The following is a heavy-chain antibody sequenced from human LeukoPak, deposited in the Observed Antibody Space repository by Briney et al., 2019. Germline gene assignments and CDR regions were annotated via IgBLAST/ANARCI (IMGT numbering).Heavy chain of an antibody. CDR3: ASLRGRPTVYYFDY. Sequence: SETLSLTCTVSGDSISRYYWSWIRQPAGKGLEWIGRVSTSGSTNYNPSLKSRVTMSVDTSKNQFSLKLSSVTAADTAVYYCASLRGRPTVYYFDYWGQGTPVTVSS. V-gene: IGHV4-4*07. D-gene: IGHD5/OR15-5a*01. CDR2: VSTSGST. CDR1: GDSISRYY. J-gene: IGHJ4*02.